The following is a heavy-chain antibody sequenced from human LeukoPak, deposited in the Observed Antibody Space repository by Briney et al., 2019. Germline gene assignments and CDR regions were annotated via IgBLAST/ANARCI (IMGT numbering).Heavy chain of an antibody. CDR3: ARVAVSGPTGWFDS. J-gene: IGHJ5*01. CDR1: GFTFDEYA. Sequence: GGSLRLSCAASGFTFDEYAMHWVRQAPGKGLEWVSGISWNSGSIDYADSVKGRFTISRDNVDNVVYLEMNSLGAEDTATYYCARVAVSGPTGWFDSWGQGTLVIVSS. CDR2: ISWNSGSI. D-gene: IGHD2-8*02. V-gene: IGHV3-9*01.